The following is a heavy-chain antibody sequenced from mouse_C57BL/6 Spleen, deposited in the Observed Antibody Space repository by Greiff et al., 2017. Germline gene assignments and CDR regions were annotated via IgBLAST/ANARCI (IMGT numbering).Heavy chain of an antibody. J-gene: IGHJ1*03. CDR2: ISSGSSTI. CDR3: ARPGYYGSSSSFDV. D-gene: IGHD1-1*01. CDR1: GFTFSDYG. V-gene: IGHV5-17*01. Sequence: DVQLVESGGGLVKPGGSLKLSCAASGFTFSDYGMHWVRQAPEKGLEWVAYISSGSSTIYYADTVKGRFTISRDNAKNTLFLQMTSLRSEDTAMYYCARPGYYGSSSSFDVWGTGTTVTVSS.